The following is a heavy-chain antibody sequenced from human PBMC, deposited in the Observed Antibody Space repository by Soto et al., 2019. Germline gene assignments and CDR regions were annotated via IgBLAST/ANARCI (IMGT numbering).Heavy chain of an antibody. Sequence: EVQLLESGGGLVQPGGSLRLSCAASGFTFSSYAMSWVRQAPGKGLEWVSAISGSGGSTYYADSVKGRFTISRDNSKNTLYLQMNSLRAEDSAVYYCASPGYSSGWYGEYCFDYWGQGTLVTVSS. CDR3: ASPGYSSGWYGEYCFDY. D-gene: IGHD6-19*01. CDR2: ISGSGGST. J-gene: IGHJ4*02. CDR1: GFTFSSYA. V-gene: IGHV3-23*01.